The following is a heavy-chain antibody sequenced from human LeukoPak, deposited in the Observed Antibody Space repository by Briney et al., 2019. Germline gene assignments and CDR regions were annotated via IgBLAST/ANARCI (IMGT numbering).Heavy chain of an antibody. Sequence: PSETLSLTCSVSGGFNTHYYWSWIRQPPGKGLEWIGYFYHSGSTNYNPSLKSRVTISVDTFKSHFSLKLSSVTAADTAVYYCARGQWLPVFDFWGQGTLVTVSS. D-gene: IGHD3-22*01. CDR2: FYHSGST. V-gene: IGHV4-59*01. CDR1: GGFNTHYY. CDR3: ARGQWLPVFDF. J-gene: IGHJ4*02.